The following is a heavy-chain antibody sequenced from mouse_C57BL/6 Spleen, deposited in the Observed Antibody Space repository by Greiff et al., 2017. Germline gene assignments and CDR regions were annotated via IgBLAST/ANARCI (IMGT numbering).Heavy chain of an antibody. CDR3: TVYGWYFDV. D-gene: IGHD1-1*01. J-gene: IGHJ1*03. CDR2: ISSGGDYI. V-gene: IGHV5-9-1*02. Sequence: EVKLVESGEGLVKPGGSLKLSCAASGFTFSSYAMSWVRQTPEKRLEWVAYISSGGDYIYYADTVKGRFTISRYNARNTLYLQMSSLKSEDTAMYYCTVYGWYFDVWGTGTTVTVSS. CDR1: GFTFSSYA.